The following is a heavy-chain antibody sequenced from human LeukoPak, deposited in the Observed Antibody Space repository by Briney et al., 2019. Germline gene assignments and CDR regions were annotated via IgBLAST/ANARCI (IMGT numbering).Heavy chain of an antibody. Sequence: SLRLSCVASGFTFSDYAMHWVRQTPKKGLEWVSGISWNGGRIGYADSVKGRFTISRDTGKNSLYLQMNSLRTEDMGLYYCAKDKDIGGVLDSPTFDSWGQGTLVTVSS. J-gene: IGHJ4*02. CDR2: ISWNGGRI. CDR1: GFTFSDYA. V-gene: IGHV3-9*03. D-gene: IGHD3/OR15-3a*01. CDR3: AKDKDIGGVLDSPTFDS.